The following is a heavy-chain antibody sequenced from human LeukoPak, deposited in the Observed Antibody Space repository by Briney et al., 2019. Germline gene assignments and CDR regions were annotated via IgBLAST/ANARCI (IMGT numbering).Heavy chain of an antibody. Sequence: GGSLRLSCAASGFTFSSYAMSWVRQAPGKGLEWVSAISGSGGSTYYADSVKGRFTISRDNSKNTLYLQMNSLRAEDTAVYYCAKVESSCYNECRYYYGMDVWGQGTTVTASS. CDR3: AKVESSCYNECRYYYGMDV. D-gene: IGHD2-15*01. CDR2: ISGSGGST. CDR1: GFTFSSYA. J-gene: IGHJ6*02. V-gene: IGHV3-23*01.